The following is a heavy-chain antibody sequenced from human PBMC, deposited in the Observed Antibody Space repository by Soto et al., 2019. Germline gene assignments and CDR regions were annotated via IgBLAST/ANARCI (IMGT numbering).Heavy chain of an antibody. CDR3: ARLSIWFGEFNCDY. V-gene: IGHV4-59*08. D-gene: IGHD3-10*01. J-gene: IGHJ4*02. Sequence: QVQLQESGPGLVKPSETLSLTCTVSGGSISSYYWSWIRQPPGKGLEWIGYIYYSGSTNYNPSLKRRLTIAVDTSQNQFSLKLSSVTAADTAVYYCARLSIWFGEFNCDYCGKGTLVTVSS. CDR2: IYYSGST. CDR1: GGSISSYY.